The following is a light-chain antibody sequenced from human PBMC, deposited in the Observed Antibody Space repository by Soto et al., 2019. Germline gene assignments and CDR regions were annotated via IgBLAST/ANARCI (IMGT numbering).Light chain of an antibody. J-gene: IGKJ1*01. Sequence: EIGVTQSPATLSVSPGERATLSCRARHSFNSIYLAWYHHKPGPAPRPILYGASGRATGIPDRVSGSGTGTDSTFTISGMEPEDFAVYYCQQYGNSRGTFGQGTKVDIK. V-gene: IGKV3-20*01. CDR1: HSFNSIY. CDR2: GAS. CDR3: QQYGNSRGT.